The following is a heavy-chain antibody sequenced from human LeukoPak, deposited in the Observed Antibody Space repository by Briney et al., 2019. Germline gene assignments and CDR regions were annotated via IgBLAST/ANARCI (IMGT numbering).Heavy chain of an antibody. CDR2: IYYSGST. Sequence: SETLSLTCTVSGGSISSYYWSWIRQPPGKGLEWIGYIYYSGSTNYNSSLKSRVTISVDTSKNQFSLKLSSVTAADTAVYYCARDRQWLGDYYYYYGMDVWGQGTTVTVSS. D-gene: IGHD6-19*01. V-gene: IGHV4-59*01. CDR3: ARDRQWLGDYYYYYGMDV. J-gene: IGHJ6*02. CDR1: GGSISSYY.